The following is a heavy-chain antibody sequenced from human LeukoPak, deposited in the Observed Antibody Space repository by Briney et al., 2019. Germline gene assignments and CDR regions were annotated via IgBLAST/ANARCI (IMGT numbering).Heavy chain of an antibody. J-gene: IGHJ5*02. CDR1: GYTFTGYY. V-gene: IGHV1-2*02. D-gene: IGHD3-3*01. CDR2: INPNSGGT. CDR3: ARDRGITIFGVVIRRGFDP. Sequence: ASVKVSCKASGYTFTGYYMHWVRQAPGQGLEWMGWINPNSGGTNYAQKFQGRVTMTRDTSISTAYMELSRLRSDDTAVYYCARDRGITIFGVVIRRGFDPWGQGTLVTVSS.